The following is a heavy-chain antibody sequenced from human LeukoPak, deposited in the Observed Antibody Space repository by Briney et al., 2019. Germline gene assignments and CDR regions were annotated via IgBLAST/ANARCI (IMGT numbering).Heavy chain of an antibody. CDR1: GYSFTSHW. D-gene: IGHD2-2*01. Sequence: GESLKISCKGSGYSFTSHWIGWVRRMPGKGLEWMGIIYPSDSDTRYSPSFQGQVTISADKSISTAYLQWSSLKASDTAMYYCARTDCSSTSCYLFDYWGQGTLVTVSS. J-gene: IGHJ4*02. CDR2: IYPSDSDT. CDR3: ARTDCSSTSCYLFDY. V-gene: IGHV5-51*01.